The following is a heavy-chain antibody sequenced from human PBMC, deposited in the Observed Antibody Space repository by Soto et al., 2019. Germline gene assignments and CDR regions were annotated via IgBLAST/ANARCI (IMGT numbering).Heavy chain of an antibody. V-gene: IGHV1-18*04. J-gene: IGHJ4*02. CDR1: GYSFTSYD. CDR3: ATFTTGTIHFDY. CDR2: NSTNNANT. D-gene: IGHD1-1*01. Sequence: ASLKVSCKASGYSFTSYDITWVRQAPGQGLGWMGWNSTNNANTNYADKFRRRVSLTTDTSTNTAYMDVRSLHSDDTAFYYCATFTTGTIHFDYWGQGTQVTVSS.